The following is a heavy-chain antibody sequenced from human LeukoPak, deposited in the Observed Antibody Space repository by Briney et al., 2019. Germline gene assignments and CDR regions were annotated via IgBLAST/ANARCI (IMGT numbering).Heavy chain of an antibody. J-gene: IGHJ5*02. V-gene: IGHV1-69*04. CDR3: ARDREGGYYDSSGYYP. CDR2: IIPILGIA. CDR1: TSR. Sequence: ASVKVSCKATSRISWVRQAPGQGLEWMGRIIPILGIANYAQKFQGRVTITADKSTSTAYMELSSLRSEDTAVYYCARDREGGYYDSSGYYPWGQGTLVTVSS. D-gene: IGHD3-22*01.